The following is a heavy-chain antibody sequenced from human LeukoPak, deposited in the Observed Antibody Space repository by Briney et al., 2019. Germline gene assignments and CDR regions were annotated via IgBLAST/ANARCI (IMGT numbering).Heavy chain of an antibody. D-gene: IGHD3-22*01. J-gene: IGHJ4*02. CDR3: ARGARTFYYDISGYSLDGG. Sequence: GASVKVSCKASGGTFSSYAISWVRQAPGQGLEWMGGIIPIFGTANYAQKFQGRVTITADESTSTVYMELSSLRSEDTAIYYCARGARTFYYDISGYSLDGGWGQGTLVTVSS. CDR1: GGTFSSYA. V-gene: IGHV1-69*13. CDR2: IIPIFGTA.